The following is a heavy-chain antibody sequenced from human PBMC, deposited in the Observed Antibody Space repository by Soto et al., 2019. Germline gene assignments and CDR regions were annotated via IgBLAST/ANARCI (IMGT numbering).Heavy chain of an antibody. CDR2: IYYSGST. V-gene: IGHV4-39*01. CDR3: ARLGEAAAGTVYYGMDV. D-gene: IGHD6-13*01. CDR1: GGSISSSSYY. J-gene: IGHJ6*02. Sequence: QLQLQESGPGLVKPSETLSLTCTVSGGSISSSSYYWGWIRQPPGKGLEWIGSIYYSGSTYYNPSLKSRVTISVDTSKNQFSLKLSSVTAADTAVYYCARLGEAAAGTVYYGMDVWGQGTTVTVSS.